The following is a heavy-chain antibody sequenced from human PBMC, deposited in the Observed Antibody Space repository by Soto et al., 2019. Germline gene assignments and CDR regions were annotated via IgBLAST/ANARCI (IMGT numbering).Heavy chain of an antibody. CDR1: GFTFSSYW. V-gene: IGHV3-7*03. CDR2: IKQDGSEI. J-gene: IGHJ3*02. CDR3: ASVGASIYESSGYNALDI. D-gene: IGHD3-22*01. Sequence: GGSLRLSCAASGFTFSSYWMSWVRQAPGKGLEWVASIKQDGSEIYYVDSVKGRFTISRDSAKNSLYLQMNSLRAEDTAVYYCASVGASIYESSGYNALDIWGKGTMVTVSS.